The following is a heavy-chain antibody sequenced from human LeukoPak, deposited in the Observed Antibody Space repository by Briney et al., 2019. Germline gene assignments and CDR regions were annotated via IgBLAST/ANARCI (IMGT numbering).Heavy chain of an antibody. Sequence: PGGSLRLSCAVSGFTFSSYAMSWVRQAPGKGLEWVSAMRGNGGSTEYVDSVRGRFIISRDNSRNTLYLQMNSLRAEDTAVYYCAKSITAAGTYAFDIWGQGTVVTVSS. CDR1: GFTFSSYA. J-gene: IGHJ3*02. CDR2: MRGNGGST. CDR3: AKSITAAGTYAFDI. V-gene: IGHV3-23*01. D-gene: IGHD6-13*01.